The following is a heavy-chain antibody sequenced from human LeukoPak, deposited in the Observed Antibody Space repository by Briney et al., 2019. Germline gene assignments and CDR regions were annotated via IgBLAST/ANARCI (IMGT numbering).Heavy chain of an antibody. Sequence: PSETLSLTCTVSGGSVSSGSYYWSWIRQPPGKGLEWIGYIYYSGSTNYNPSLKSRVTISVDTSKNQFSLKLSSVTAADTSVYYCAKNERYYDSTGYYNLFDPWGQGTLVTVSS. D-gene: IGHD3-22*01. CDR2: IYYSGST. CDR1: GGSVSSGSYY. CDR3: AKNERYYDSTGYYNLFDP. J-gene: IGHJ5*02. V-gene: IGHV4-61*01.